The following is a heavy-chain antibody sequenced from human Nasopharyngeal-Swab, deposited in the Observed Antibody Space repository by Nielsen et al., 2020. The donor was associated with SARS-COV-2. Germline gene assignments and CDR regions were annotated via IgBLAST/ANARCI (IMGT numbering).Heavy chain of an antibody. CDR2: ISSSSSTS. CDR3: ARDVAIVGATLEN. J-gene: IGHJ4*02. V-gene: IGHV3-48*02. D-gene: IGHD1-26*01. Sequence: GGSLRLSCAASEFTMSRNGMHWVRQAPGKGLEWVASISSSSSTSYYADSVKGRFTISRDNPKNSLYLQMNSLRDEDTALYYCARDVAIVGATLENWGQGTLVTVSS. CDR1: EFTMSRNG.